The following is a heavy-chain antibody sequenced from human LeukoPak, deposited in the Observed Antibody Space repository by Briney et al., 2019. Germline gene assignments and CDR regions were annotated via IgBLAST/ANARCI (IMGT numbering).Heavy chain of an antibody. Sequence: PGGSLRLSCAASGFTFSSYGMHWVRQAPGKGLEWVAFIRFDGSNKYYADSVKGRFTISRDNSKNMLYLQMNSLRAEDTAVYYCEKPHFDYWGQGTLVTVSS. CDR2: IRFDGSNK. CDR1: GFTFSSYG. V-gene: IGHV3-30*02. J-gene: IGHJ4*02. CDR3: EKPHFDY.